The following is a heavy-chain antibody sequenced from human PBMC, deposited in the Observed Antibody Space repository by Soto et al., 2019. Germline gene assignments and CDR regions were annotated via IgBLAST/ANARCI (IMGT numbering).Heavy chain of an antibody. CDR1: GYTFTSYG. CDR2: ISAYNGNT. J-gene: IGHJ6*02. CDR3: ARDWYSGYDLQYSFGYCGMDV. Sequence: QVQLVQSGAEVKKPGASVKVSCKASGYTFTSYGISWVRQAPGQGLEWMGWISAYNGNTNYAQKLQGRVTMTTDTSTSTAYMELRSLGSDDTAVYYCARDWYSGYDLQYSFGYCGMDVWGQGTTVTVSS. V-gene: IGHV1-18*01. D-gene: IGHD5-12*01.